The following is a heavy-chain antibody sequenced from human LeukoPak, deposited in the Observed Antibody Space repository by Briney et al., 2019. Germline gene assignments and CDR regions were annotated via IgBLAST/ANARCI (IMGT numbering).Heavy chain of an antibody. CDR3: STEDKYCTGANCGVF. CDR1: GYILTEYY. D-gene: IGHD2-8*02. V-gene: IGHV1-2*02. CDR2: IIPDSGGT. Sequence: ASVKVSCKASGYILTEYYVHWVRQAPGQGLEWMGFIIPDSGGTTYQHKFQGRVTMTRDTSISTFYMELSSLGPDDTAVYYCSTEDKYCTGANCGVFWGQGTLITVSS. J-gene: IGHJ4*02.